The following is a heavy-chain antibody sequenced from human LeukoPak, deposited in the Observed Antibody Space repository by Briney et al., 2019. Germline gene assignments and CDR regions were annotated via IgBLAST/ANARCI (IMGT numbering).Heavy chain of an antibody. J-gene: IGHJ6*02. V-gene: IGHV4-31*03. CDR2: IYYSGST. CDR1: GGSISSGGYY. Sequence: SETLSLTCTVSGGSISSGGYYWSWIRQHPGKGLEWIGHIYYSGSTYYNPSLKSRVTISVDTSKNQFSLKLSSVTAADTAVYYCARRGYSYGYDYYGMDVWGQGTTVTVSS. D-gene: IGHD5-18*01. CDR3: ARRGYSYGYDYYGMDV.